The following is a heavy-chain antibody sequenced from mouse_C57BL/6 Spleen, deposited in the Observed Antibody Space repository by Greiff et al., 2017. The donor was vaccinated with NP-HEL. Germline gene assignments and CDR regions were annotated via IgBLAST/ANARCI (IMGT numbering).Heavy chain of an antibody. CDR3: ARGDGSRYDAMAY. CDR2: IVPNTVGT. Sequence: VQLQQPRAVLMNPMASLNLFCKASCYTFPFFWLHWLKRRPRRGLAWIRRIVPNTVGTTFNEKFTSKATLTVDKPSSTAYMQLSSLTSDDSAVYYCARGDGSRYDAMAYWGQGTSVTVSS. J-gene: IGHJ4*01. D-gene: IGHD1-1*01. CDR1: CYTFPFFW. V-gene: IGHV1-72*01.